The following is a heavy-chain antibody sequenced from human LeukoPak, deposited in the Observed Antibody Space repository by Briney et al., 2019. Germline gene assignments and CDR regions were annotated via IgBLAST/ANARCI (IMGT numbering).Heavy chain of an antibody. V-gene: IGHV4-4*07. J-gene: IGHJ4*02. Sequence: SETLSLTCTVSGGSISSYSWSWIRQPAGKGLEWIGRIYISGNTNYNPSLKSRVIMSVDASKNQFSLKLSSVTAADTAVYYCARAVAKMNFFDYWGQGTLVTVSS. D-gene: IGHD6-19*01. CDR1: GGSISSYS. CDR3: ARAVAKMNFFDY. CDR2: IYISGNT.